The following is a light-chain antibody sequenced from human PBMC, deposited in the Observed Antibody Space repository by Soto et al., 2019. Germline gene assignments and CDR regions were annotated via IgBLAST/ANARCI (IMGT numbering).Light chain of an antibody. V-gene: IGKV3-15*01. Sequence: EIVMTQSPATLSLSPGERATLSCRASQSVSSNVAWYQQIPGQTPRLLIYGASTRATGIPVRFSGSGSETEFTLTISSLQSEDFAVYYCHQYDDGPYTFGQGTKVDIK. J-gene: IGKJ2*01. CDR2: GAS. CDR1: QSVSSN. CDR3: HQYDDGPYT.